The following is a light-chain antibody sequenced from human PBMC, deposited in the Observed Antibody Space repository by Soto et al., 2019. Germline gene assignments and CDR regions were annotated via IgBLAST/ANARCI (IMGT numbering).Light chain of an antibody. CDR1: SSNIGAGYD. CDR3: QSYDSSLSHGV. Sequence: QSVLTQPPSVSGAPGQRVTISCTGSSSNIGAGYDVHWYQQLPGTAPKLLIYGNSNRPSGVPDRFSGSKSGTSASLAITGLQAEDEADYYCQSYDSSLSHGVFGGGTQLTVL. CDR2: GNS. J-gene: IGLJ3*02. V-gene: IGLV1-40*01.